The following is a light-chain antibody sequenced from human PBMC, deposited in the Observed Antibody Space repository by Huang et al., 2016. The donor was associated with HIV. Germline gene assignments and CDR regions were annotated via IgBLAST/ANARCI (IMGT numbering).Light chain of an antibody. J-gene: IGKJ2*03. CDR3: QQFGSSPPYS. CDR2: GAS. V-gene: IGKV3-20*01. Sequence: EIVLTQSPDTLSLSPGERATVSCRASQSVTRNYLAWYQQRPGQAPKLLISGASTRATCSPDRFSGSGSGTDFTLTISRLAPEDFAVYYCQQFGSSPPYSFGQGTKLEIK. CDR1: QSVTRNY.